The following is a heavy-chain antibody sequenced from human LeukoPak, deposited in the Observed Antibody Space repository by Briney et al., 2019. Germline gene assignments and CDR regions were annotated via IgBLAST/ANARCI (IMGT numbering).Heavy chain of an antibody. CDR3: ATGSSDSGYPDPNFDY. Sequence: GGSLRLSCAASGFTFSSYAMSWVRQAPGRGLEWVSAISGSGGSTYYADSVKGRFTISRDNSKNPLYLQMNSLRAEDTAVYYCATGSSDSGYPDPNFDYWGQGDLVTVSS. CDR2: ISGSGGST. V-gene: IGHV3-23*01. J-gene: IGHJ4*02. D-gene: IGHD5-12*01. CDR1: GFTFSSYA.